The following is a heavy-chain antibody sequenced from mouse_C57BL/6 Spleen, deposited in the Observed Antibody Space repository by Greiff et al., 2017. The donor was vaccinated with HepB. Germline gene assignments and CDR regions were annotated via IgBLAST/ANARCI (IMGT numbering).Heavy chain of an antibody. V-gene: IGHV3-1*01. Sequence: VQLKESGPGMVKPSQSLSLTCTVTGYSITSGYDWHWIRHFPGNKLEWMGYISYSGSTNYNPSLKSRISITHDTSKNHFFLKLNSVTTEDTATYYGARDNYDRPSWFAYWGQGTLVTVSA. J-gene: IGHJ3*01. CDR2: ISYSGST. CDR1: GYSITSGYD. D-gene: IGHD2-4*01. CDR3: ARDNYDRPSWFAY.